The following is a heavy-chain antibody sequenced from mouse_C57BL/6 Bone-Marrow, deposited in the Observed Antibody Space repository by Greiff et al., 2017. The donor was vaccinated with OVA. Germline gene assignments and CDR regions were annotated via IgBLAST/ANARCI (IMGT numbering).Heavy chain of an antibody. V-gene: IGHV5-17*01. J-gene: IGHJ4*01. CDR1: GFTFSDYG. CDR3: ARRLYGGAMDY. Sequence: EVQRVESGGGLVKPGGSLKLSCAASGFTFSDYGMHWVRQAPEKGLEWVAYISSGSSTIYYADTVKGRFTISRDNAKNTLFLQMTSLRSEDTAMYYCARRLYGGAMDYWGQGTSVTVSS. CDR2: ISSGSSTI. D-gene: IGHD1-2*01.